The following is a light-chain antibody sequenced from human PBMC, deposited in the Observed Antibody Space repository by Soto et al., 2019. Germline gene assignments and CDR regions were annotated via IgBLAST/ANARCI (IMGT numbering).Light chain of an antibody. Sequence: EIVITQSPATLSVSPGERATLSCMASQSVNSNLAWYQQKAGQAPRFLIYGTSTRATGIPARFSGSGSGTDFTLTISRLEPEDFAVYYCQQRSNWPLTFGGGTKVDIK. CDR2: GTS. J-gene: IGKJ4*01. V-gene: IGKV3-15*01. CDR1: QSVNSN. CDR3: QQRSNWPLT.